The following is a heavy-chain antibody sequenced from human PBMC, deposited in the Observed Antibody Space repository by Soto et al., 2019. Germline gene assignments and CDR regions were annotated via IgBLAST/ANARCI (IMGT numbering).Heavy chain of an antibody. CDR3: ARGYRKAGYSSSWVCDS. CDR2: MNYSVST. Sequence: QVQLLESGPGLVKPSQTLSLTCTVSGGSINSGGYYWNWIRQHPGKGLEWIGYMNYSVSTYYNPSLRRRVTISADTSENHFSLKLSSVTAADPAVYFYARGYRKAGYSSSWVCDSWGQGTLVNVSS. J-gene: IGHJ4*02. D-gene: IGHD6-13*01. CDR1: GGSINSGGYY. V-gene: IGHV4-31*03.